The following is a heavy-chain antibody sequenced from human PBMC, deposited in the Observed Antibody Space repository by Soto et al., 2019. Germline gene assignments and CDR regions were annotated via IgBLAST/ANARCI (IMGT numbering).Heavy chain of an antibody. Sequence: GESLKISCKGSGYSFISYWIGWVRQMPGKGLEWMGIISPGDSDTRYGPYTQCHITISAAKSISTAYLHWSNLKASDTAMSYCARRGYQRLYYYYGMDVWGQGTTVTVSS. V-gene: IGHV5-51*01. CDR1: GYSFISYW. CDR3: ARRGYQRLYYYYGMDV. D-gene: IGHD6-25*01. CDR2: ISPGDSDT. J-gene: IGHJ6*02.